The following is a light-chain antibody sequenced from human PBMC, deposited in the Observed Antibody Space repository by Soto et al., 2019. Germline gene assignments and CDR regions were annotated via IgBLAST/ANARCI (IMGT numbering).Light chain of an antibody. CDR3: CLYAVTLYG. V-gene: IGLV2-11*01. J-gene: IGLJ1*01. Sequence: QSPPTQPRSVSGSPGPSVTISCTGTSSDVGTYDFVSWYQQHPGKAPRLMIFDVSERPSGVPDRLYGSKSGNTASLTISGLQAEDEDDYYCCLYAVTLYGFGSATKVTV. CDR2: DVS. CDR1: SSDVGTYDF.